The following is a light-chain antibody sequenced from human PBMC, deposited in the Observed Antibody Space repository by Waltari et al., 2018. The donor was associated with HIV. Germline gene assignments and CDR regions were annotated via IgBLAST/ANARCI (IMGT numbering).Light chain of an antibody. Sequence: DIVMTQSSDSLSASLGERATLNGTSSQNVLYSSNNKNYLAWYQQKPGQPPKLLIYWASTRESGVPDRFSGSGSGTDFTLTISSLQAEDVAVYYCQQYYSTPFTFGPGTKVDIK. V-gene: IGKV4-1*01. CDR3: QQYYSTPFT. CDR2: WAS. J-gene: IGKJ3*01. CDR1: QNVLYSSNNKNY.